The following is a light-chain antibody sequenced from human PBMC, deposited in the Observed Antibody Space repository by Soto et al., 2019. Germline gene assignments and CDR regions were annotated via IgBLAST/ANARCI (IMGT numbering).Light chain of an antibody. CDR1: SSDVGGYNY. CDR2: EVS. V-gene: IGLV2-14*01. J-gene: IGLJ1*01. Sequence: QPALTQPASVSGSPGQSITISCTGTSSDVGGYNYVSWYQQHPGKAPKLMIYEVSNRPSGVSNRFSGSKSGNTASLTISGLQAEDEADYYCSSYTSSSLYVFGTGTKVTVL. CDR3: SSYTSSSLYV.